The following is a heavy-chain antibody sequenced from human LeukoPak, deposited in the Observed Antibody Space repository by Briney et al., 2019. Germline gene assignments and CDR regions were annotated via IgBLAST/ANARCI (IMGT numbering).Heavy chain of an antibody. CDR2: IYYSGST. V-gene: IGHV4-59*01. D-gene: IGHD1-26*01. J-gene: IGHJ4*02. CDR3: ARVGARGPVFDY. CDR1: GGSISSYY. Sequence: SETLSLTCTVSGGSISSYYWSWIRQPPGNGLEWIGYIYYSGSTNYNPSLKSRVTISVDTSKNQFSLKLSSVTAADTAVYYCARVGARGPVFDYWGQGTLVTVSS.